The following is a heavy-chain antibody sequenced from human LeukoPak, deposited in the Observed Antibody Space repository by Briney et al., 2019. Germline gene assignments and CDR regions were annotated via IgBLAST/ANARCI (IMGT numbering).Heavy chain of an antibody. CDR3: TTAGLHYYGSVDY. J-gene: IGHJ4*02. CDR2: IKSKTDGGTT. Sequence: PGGSPRLSCAASGFTFSNAWMSWVRQAPGKGLEWVGRIKSKTDGGTTDYAAPVKGRFTISRDDSKNTLYLQMNSLKTEDTAVYYCTTAGLHYYGSVDYWGQGTLVTVSS. CDR1: GFTFSNAW. V-gene: IGHV3-15*01. D-gene: IGHD3-10*01.